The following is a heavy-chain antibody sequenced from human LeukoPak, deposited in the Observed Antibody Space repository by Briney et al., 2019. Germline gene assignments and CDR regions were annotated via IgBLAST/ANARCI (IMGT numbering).Heavy chain of an antibody. J-gene: IGHJ4*02. CDR3: ARGVVVQAEWLRLYNY. V-gene: IGHV4-34*01. Sequence: SETLSLTCAVYGGSLSGYYWTWVRQPPGKGLEWVGEIDHSGSTDYNPSLKSRVAISIDTSKNQFSLKPTSVTAADTAIYYCARGVVVQAEWLRLYNYWGRGTLVTVSS. CDR1: GGSLSGYY. CDR2: IDHSGST. D-gene: IGHD5-12*01.